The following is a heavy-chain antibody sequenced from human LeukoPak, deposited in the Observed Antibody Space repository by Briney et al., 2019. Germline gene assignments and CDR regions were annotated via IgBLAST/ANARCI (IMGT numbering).Heavy chain of an antibody. CDR1: GFTFDDDT. J-gene: IGHJ4*02. D-gene: IGHD3-9*01. V-gene: IGHV3-43*01. CDR2: ISWDGGST. Sequence: AGGSRRLSCAASGFTFDDDTMHWARQAPGKGLEWVSLISWDGGSTYYADSVKGRFTISRDNSKNSLYLQMNSLRTEDTALYYCAKDPALRYFDWLLDYWGQGTLVTVSS. CDR3: AKDPALRYFDWLLDY.